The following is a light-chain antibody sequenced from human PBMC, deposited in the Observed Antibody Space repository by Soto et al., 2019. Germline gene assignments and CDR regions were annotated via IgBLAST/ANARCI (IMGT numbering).Light chain of an antibody. CDR1: QVISNY. V-gene: IGKV1-33*01. Sequence: DIQMTQSPSSLSACVGDRVTITCQASQVISNYLNWYQQKPGKAPKLLIYDASNLETGVPSRFSGSGSGTDFTFTISSLQPEDIATYYCQQYDNLPRTFGGGTKVEIK. J-gene: IGKJ4*01. CDR2: DAS. CDR3: QQYDNLPRT.